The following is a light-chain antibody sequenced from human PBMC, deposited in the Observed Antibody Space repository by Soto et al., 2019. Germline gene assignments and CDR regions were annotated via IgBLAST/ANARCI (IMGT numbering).Light chain of an antibody. CDR3: SSYASSSTLDVL. J-gene: IGLJ2*01. Sequence: QSALTQPASVSGSPGQSITISCTGTSSDVGGYNYVSWYQQHPGEAPKLMIYDVSNRPSGVSTRFSGSKSGNTASLTISGLQAEDEADYYCSSYASSSTLDVLFGGGTKLTVL. V-gene: IGLV2-14*01. CDR1: SSDVGGYNY. CDR2: DVS.